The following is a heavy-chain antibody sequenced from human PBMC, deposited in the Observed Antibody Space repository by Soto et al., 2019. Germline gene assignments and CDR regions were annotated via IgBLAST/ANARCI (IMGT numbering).Heavy chain of an antibody. V-gene: IGHV4-59*01. J-gene: IGHJ6*03. Sequence: QVQLQESGPGLVKPSETLSLTCTVSGGSISSYYWSWIRQPPGKGLEWIGYIYYSGSTNYNPSLKIRVTISVDTSKNQFSLKLSSVTAADTAVYYCARDQSRGMDVWGKGTTVTVSS. CDR1: GGSISSYY. CDR3: ARDQSRGMDV. CDR2: IYYSGST.